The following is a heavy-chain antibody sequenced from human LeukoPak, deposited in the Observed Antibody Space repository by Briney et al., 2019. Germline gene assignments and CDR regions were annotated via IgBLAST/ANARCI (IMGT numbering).Heavy chain of an antibody. Sequence: GGSLRLSCTASGFTFSNFWMHWVRQAPGKGLVWVSGIDTAGSATRYADSVKGRFTISRDSAKNTLFLQINSLRAEDTAVYYCAKTKGGFPYDASDIWGQGTMVTVSS. CDR3: AKTKGGFPYDASDI. J-gene: IGHJ3*02. CDR1: GFTFSNFW. V-gene: IGHV3-74*01. D-gene: IGHD3-16*01. CDR2: IDTAGSAT.